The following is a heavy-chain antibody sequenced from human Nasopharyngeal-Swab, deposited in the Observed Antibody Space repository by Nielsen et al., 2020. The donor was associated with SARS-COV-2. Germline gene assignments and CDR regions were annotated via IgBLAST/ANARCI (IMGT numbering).Heavy chain of an antibody. V-gene: IGHV1-2*04. CDR1: GYTFTGYY. D-gene: IGHD7-27*01. CDR3: AIGVNWGSLDWFDP. J-gene: IGHJ5*02. CDR2: INPNSGGT. Sequence: ASVKVSCKASGYTFTGYYMHWVRQAPGQGLEWMGWINPNSGGTNYAQKFQGWVTMTRDTSISTAYMELSRLRSDDTAVYYCAIGVNWGSLDWFDPWGQGTLVTVSS.